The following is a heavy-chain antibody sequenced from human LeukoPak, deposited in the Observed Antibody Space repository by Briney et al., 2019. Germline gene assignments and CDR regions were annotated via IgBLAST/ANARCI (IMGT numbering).Heavy chain of an antibody. CDR1: GFTFSNAW. CDR2: IKSKTDGGTT. Sequence: PGGSLRLSCAASGFTFSNAWMSWVRQAPGKGLEWVSRIKSKTDGGTTDYAAPVKGRFTISRDDSKNTLYLQMNSLKTEDTAVYYCTTARESSSWEDWGQGTLITVSS. J-gene: IGHJ4*02. V-gene: IGHV3-15*01. CDR3: TTARESSSWED. D-gene: IGHD6-6*01.